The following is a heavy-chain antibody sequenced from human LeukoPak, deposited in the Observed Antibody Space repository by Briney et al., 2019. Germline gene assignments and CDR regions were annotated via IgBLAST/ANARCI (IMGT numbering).Heavy chain of an antibody. Sequence: SETLSLTCTVSGGSISSSSYYWGWIRQPPGKGLEWIGSIYYSGSTYYNPSLKSRVTISVDTSKNQSSLKLSSVTAADTAVYYCAAPPLGFGELFHYGMDVWGQGTTVTVSS. D-gene: IGHD3-10*01. CDR1: GGSISSSSYY. V-gene: IGHV4-39*01. CDR2: IYYSGST. CDR3: AAPPLGFGELFHYGMDV. J-gene: IGHJ6*02.